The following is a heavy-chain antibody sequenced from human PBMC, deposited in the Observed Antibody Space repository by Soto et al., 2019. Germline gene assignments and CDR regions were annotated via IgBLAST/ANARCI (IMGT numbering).Heavy chain of an antibody. CDR2: ISPRTTYK. CDR3: SRGGGGGLFDL. Sequence: QVQLVESGGGLVKPGGSLRLSCASSGFTFSDHYMSWIRRCPGKGLEFLSYISPRTTYKNYADSVKARFTISRDNAKNSLYLQLNSLRAEDTAIYYCSRGGGGGLFDLWGQGTFVTVSS. D-gene: IGHD2-21*01. J-gene: IGHJ4*02. V-gene: IGHV3-11*06. CDR1: GFTFSDHY.